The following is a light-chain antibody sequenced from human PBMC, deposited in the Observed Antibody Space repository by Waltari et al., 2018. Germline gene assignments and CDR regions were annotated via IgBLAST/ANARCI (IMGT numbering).Light chain of an antibody. CDR1: SMDIGVYTF. J-gene: IGLJ2*01. V-gene: IGLV2-14*03. CDR3: SSYTSSSTVV. CDR2: DVI. Sequence: QSALTQPASVTGSAGQSVTISCTGTSMDIGVYTFVTWYHQLPGKAPKLMIYDVINRPSGVSDRFSASKSGNTASLTISGLQAEDEGDYYCSSYTSSSTVVFGGGTKLTVL.